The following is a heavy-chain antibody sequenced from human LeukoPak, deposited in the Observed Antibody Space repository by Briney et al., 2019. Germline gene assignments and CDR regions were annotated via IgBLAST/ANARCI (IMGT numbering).Heavy chain of an antibody. CDR1: GFTFSSYS. CDR3: ARGWVGEYYMDV. J-gene: IGHJ6*03. V-gene: IGHV4-34*01. Sequence: PGGSLRLSCAASGFTFSSYSMNWIRQPPGKGLEWIGEINHSGSTNYNPSLKSRVTISVDTSKNQFSLKLSSVTAADTAVYYCARGWVGEYYMDVWGKGTTVTVSS. D-gene: IGHD3-10*01. CDR2: INHSGST.